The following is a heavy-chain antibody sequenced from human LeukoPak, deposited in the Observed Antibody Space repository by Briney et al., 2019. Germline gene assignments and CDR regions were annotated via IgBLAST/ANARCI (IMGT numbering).Heavy chain of an antibody. CDR1: GGTFSSYA. CDR3: ARDLDRSGYFDY. CDR2: IIPIFGTA. D-gene: IGHD3-22*01. J-gene: IGHJ4*02. V-gene: IGHV1-69*01. Sequence: SVKVSCKASGGTFSSYAISWVRQAPGQGLEWMGGIIPIFGTANYAQKFQGRVTITADESTSTAYMELSSLRSEDTAVYYCARDLDRSGYFDYWGQGTLVTVSS.